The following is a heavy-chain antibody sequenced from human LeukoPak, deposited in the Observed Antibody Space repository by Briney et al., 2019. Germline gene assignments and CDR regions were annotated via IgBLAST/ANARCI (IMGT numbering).Heavy chain of an antibody. D-gene: IGHD3-22*01. CDR1: GFTFSSYG. J-gene: IGHJ6*02. CDR2: IWYDGSNK. Sequence: GGSLRLSCAASGFTFSSYGMHWVRQAPGKGLEWVAVIWYDGSNKYYADSVKGRFTISRDNSKNTLYLQMNSLRAEDTAVYYCAREGTTMIVVGNYGMDVWGQGTTVTVSS. CDR3: AREGTTMIVVGNYGMDV. V-gene: IGHV3-33*01.